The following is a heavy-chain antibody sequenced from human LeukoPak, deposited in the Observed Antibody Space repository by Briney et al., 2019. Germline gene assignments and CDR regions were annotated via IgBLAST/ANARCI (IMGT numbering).Heavy chain of an antibody. CDR3: ARSPRFLGWLLSLWFDP. CDR2: MNPNSGNT. V-gene: IGHV1-8*01. Sequence: ASVKVSCKASGYTFTSYDINWVRQATGQGLEWMGWMNPNSGNTGYAQKFQGRVTMTRNTSISTAYMELSSLRSEDTAVYYCARSPRFLGWLLSLWFDPWGQGTLVTVSS. CDR1: GYTFTSYD. J-gene: IGHJ5*02. D-gene: IGHD3-3*01.